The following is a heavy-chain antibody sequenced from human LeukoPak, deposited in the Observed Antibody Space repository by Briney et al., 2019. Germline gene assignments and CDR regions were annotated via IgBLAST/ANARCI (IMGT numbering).Heavy chain of an antibody. Sequence: GGSLRLSCAASGFTFSSCGMHRVRQAPGKGLEWVAVIWYDGSNKYYADSVKGRFTISRDNSKNTLYLQMNSLRAEDTAVYYCAKEGGYSYSYPRGYFDYWGQGTLVTVSS. V-gene: IGHV3-33*06. CDR1: GFTFSSCG. J-gene: IGHJ4*02. D-gene: IGHD5-18*01. CDR2: IWYDGSNK. CDR3: AKEGGYSYSYPRGYFDY.